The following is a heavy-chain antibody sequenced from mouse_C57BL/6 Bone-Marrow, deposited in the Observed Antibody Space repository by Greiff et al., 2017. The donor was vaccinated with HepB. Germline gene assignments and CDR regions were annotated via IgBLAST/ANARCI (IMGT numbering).Heavy chain of an antibody. CDR3: ARGPTTVVATNFDI. J-gene: IGHJ1*03. CDR2: IDPSDSNT. CDR1: GYTFNSYW. D-gene: IGHD1-1*01. Sequence: QVQLQQPGAELVKPGASVKLSCKASGYTFNSYWMQWVKQRPGQGLEWIGEIDPSDSNTKYNQKFKGKATLTVDTSASTAYLQLSSLTAEDSAVYYCARGPTTVVATNFDIWGTGTTVTVSS. V-gene: IGHV1-50*01.